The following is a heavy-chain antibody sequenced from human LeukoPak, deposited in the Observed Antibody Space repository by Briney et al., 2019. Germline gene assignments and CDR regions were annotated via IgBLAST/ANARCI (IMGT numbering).Heavy chain of an antibody. CDR2: ISGSGGST. CDR3: ARDRGYCRGTTCYAYHIDV. CDR1: GFTFSSYA. J-gene: IGHJ6*03. D-gene: IGHD2-2*01. V-gene: IGHV3-23*01. Sequence: PGGSLRLSYAASGFTFSSYAMSWVRQAPGKGLEWVSGISGSGGSTGYADSVKGRFTISRDNAKNSLYLQMNSLRAEDTAVYYCARDRGYCRGTTCYAYHIDVWGKGTTVTVSS.